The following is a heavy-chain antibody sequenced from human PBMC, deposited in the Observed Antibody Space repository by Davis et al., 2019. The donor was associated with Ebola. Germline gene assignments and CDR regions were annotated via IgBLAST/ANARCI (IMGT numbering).Heavy chain of an antibody. CDR2: MFYNGGV. D-gene: IGHD1-14*01. Sequence: GSLRLSCTVSGGSISSYYWTWIRQPPGKGLEWIAYMFYNGGVNYNPSLKSRVTISVDTSKNQFSLKLTSVTAADTAVYYCARIDPTGTYGMDVWGQGTTVTVSS. CDR3: ARIDPTGTYGMDV. J-gene: IGHJ6*02. V-gene: IGHV4-59*12. CDR1: GGSISSYY.